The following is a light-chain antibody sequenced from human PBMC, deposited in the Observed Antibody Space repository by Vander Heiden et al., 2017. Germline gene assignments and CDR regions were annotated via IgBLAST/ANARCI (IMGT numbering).Light chain of an antibody. CDR3: QKCNSAPYT. Sequence: DIQMTQSPSSLSASVGDRVTITCRASQGISKYLAWYQQKPGKLPNLLIYAASTLQSGVPSRFSGSGSGTDFTLTISSLQPEDVATYYCQKCNSAPYTFGQGTKLEIK. V-gene: IGKV1-27*01. J-gene: IGKJ2*01. CDR1: QGISKY. CDR2: AAS.